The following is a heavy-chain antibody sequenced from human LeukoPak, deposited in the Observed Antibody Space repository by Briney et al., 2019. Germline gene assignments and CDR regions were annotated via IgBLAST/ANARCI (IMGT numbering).Heavy chain of an antibody. CDR1: GGSISSYY. CDR2: IYYSGST. J-gene: IGHJ4*02. D-gene: IGHD3-22*01. CDR3: ARGVYYYDSIYFDY. Sequence: PSETLSLTCTVSGGSISSYYWSWIRQPPGKGLEWIGYIYYSGSTNYNPSLKSRVTISVDTSKNQFSLKLSSVTAADTAVYYCARGVYYYDSIYFDYWGQGTLVTVSS. V-gene: IGHV4-59*01.